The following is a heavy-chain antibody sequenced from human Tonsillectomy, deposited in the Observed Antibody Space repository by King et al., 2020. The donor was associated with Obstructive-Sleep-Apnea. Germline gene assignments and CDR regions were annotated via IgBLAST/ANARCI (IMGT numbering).Heavy chain of an antibody. Sequence: TLKESGPTLVKPTQNLTLTCTFSGFSLSTAGVAVGWVRQPPGKALGWLAIIYCDGDNDYSLPLKGRLTITKATPKNQVVLNMTNMDPVDTGTYYCARSEAASVTGTGGFDYWGQGTLVTVSS. CDR3: ARSEAASVTGTGGFDY. V-gene: IGHV2-5*02. D-gene: IGHD6-13*01. J-gene: IGHJ4*02. CDR2: IYCDGDN. CDR1: GFSLSTAGVA.